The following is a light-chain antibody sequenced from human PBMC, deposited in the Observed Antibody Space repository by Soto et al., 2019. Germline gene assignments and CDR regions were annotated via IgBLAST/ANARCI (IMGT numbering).Light chain of an antibody. V-gene: IGLV4-69*01. CDR3: QTWGTAIPVL. Sequence: QLVLTQSPSASASLGASVKLTCTLSSGHSSYAIAWHQQQPEKGPRYLMKLNSDGSHSKGDGIPDRFSGSSSGAERYLTISSLQSEDEADYYCQTWGTAIPVLFGGGTKVTVL. CDR1: SGHSSYA. CDR2: LNSDGSH. J-gene: IGLJ2*01.